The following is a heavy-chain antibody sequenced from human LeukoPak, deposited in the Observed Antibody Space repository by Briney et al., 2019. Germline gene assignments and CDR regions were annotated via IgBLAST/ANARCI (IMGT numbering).Heavy chain of an antibody. V-gene: IGHV1-2*02. CDR2: INPNSGDT. J-gene: IGHJ6*03. D-gene: IGHD2-2*01. Sequence: ASVKVSCKASGYTFTGYYIYWVRQDLRQGLQWMGWINPNSGDTEYPQKFQGRVTMTRDTSISTVYMELSSLRSDDTAVYYCARADSVPAGDYHYWYMDVWGKGTTVTVFS. CDR3: ARADSVPAGDYHYWYMDV. CDR1: GYTFTGYY.